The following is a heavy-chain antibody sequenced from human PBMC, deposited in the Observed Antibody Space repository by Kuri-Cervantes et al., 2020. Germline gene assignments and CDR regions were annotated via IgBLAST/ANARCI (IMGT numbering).Heavy chain of an antibody. CDR1: GGSISSGGYS. V-gene: IGHV4-30-2*01. CDR3: ARQHPYYYDSSGYYRGDWFDP. D-gene: IGHD3-22*01. Sequence: SETLSLTCAVSGGSISSGGYSWSWIRQPPGKGLEWIGYIYHSGSTYYNPSLKSRVTISVDRSKNQFSLKLSSVTAADTAVYYCARQHPYYYDSSGYYRGDWFDPWGQGTLVTVSS. J-gene: IGHJ5*02. CDR2: IYHSGST.